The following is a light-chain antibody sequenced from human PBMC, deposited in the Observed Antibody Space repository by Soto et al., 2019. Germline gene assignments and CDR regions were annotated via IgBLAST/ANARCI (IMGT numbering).Light chain of an antibody. Sequence: QSALTQPRSVSGSPGQSVTISCTGTSSDVGGYNYVSWYQQHPGQAPKLMIYDVTKRPSGVPDCFSGSKSGNTASLSISGRQAEDEADDYCCSYGGGYTPLLFGGGTKVTV. CDR1: SSDVGGYNY. J-gene: IGLJ2*01. CDR3: CSYGGGYTPLL. CDR2: DVT. V-gene: IGLV2-11*01.